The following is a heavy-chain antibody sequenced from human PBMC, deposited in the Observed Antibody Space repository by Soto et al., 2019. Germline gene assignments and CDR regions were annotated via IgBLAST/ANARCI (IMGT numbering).Heavy chain of an antibody. CDR2: VSVYTGNT. CDR3: ASVHYHSSGYYSEIFDY. Sequence: QVQLVQSGAEVKQPGASVKVSCMASGYTFTTYAITWVRQGPGQGLEWMGWVSVYTGNTKYAQMLQDRVTMTTDTSTSTDYTELRSLRSDDTAGYYCASVHYHSSGYYSEIFDYWGQGTLVTVSS. V-gene: IGHV1-18*01. D-gene: IGHD3-22*01. J-gene: IGHJ4*02. CDR1: GYTFTTYA.